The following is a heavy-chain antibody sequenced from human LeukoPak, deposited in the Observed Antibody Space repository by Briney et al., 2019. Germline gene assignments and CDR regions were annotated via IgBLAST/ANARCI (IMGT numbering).Heavy chain of an antibody. V-gene: IGHV3-43*02. J-gene: IGHJ6*02. CDR2: ISGDGGST. CDR3: AKDPRIAARPDYYYGMDV. D-gene: IGHD6-6*01. CDR1: GFTFDDYA. Sequence: GGSLRLSCAASGFTFDDYAMHWVRQAPGKGLEWVSLISGDGGSTYYADSVKGRFTISRDNSKDSLYLQMNSLRTEDTALYYCAKDPRIAARPDYYYGMDVWGQGTTVTVSS.